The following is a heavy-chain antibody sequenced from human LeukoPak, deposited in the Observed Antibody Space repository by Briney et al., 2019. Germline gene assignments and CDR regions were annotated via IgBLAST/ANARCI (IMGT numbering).Heavy chain of an antibody. V-gene: IGHV3-74*01. CDR1: GFTFSSYW. D-gene: IGHD3-22*01. CDR2: INSDGSST. J-gene: IGHJ4*02. Sequence: PGGSLRLSCAASGFTFSSYWMHWVRQAPGKGLVWVSRINSDGSSTSYADSVKGRFTISRDNAKNTLYLQMNSLRAEDTAVYYCARDHSEYYYDSSGYYYGHWGQGTLVTVSS. CDR3: ARDHSEYYYDSSGYYYGH.